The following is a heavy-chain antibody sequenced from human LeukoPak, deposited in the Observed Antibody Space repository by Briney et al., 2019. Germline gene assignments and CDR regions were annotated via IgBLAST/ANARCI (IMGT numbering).Heavy chain of an antibody. CDR3: ARYPPYDFWSGYQPYYYYMDV. Sequence: PGRSLRLSCAASGFTFSSYGMHWVRQAPGKGLEWVAVISYDGSNKYYADSVKGRFTISRDNSKNTLDLQMNSLRAEDTTVYYCARYPPYDFWSGYQPYYYYMDVWGKGTTVTVSS. CDR1: GFTFSSYG. J-gene: IGHJ6*03. V-gene: IGHV3-30*03. D-gene: IGHD3-3*01. CDR2: ISYDGSNK.